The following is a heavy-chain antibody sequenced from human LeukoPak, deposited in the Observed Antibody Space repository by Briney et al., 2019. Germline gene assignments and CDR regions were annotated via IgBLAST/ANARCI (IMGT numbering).Heavy chain of an antibody. CDR2: IIPIFGVA. V-gene: IGHV1-69*04. CDR3: ARDPLPTVVTWGAFDI. J-gene: IGHJ3*02. D-gene: IGHD4-23*01. Sequence: SVKVSCKASGGTFSSYAISWVRQAPGQGLEWMGRIIPIFGVANYAQKFQGRVTITADKSTSTAYMELSSLRSEDTAVYYCARDPLPTVVTWGAFDIWGQGTMVTVSS. CDR1: GGTFSSYA.